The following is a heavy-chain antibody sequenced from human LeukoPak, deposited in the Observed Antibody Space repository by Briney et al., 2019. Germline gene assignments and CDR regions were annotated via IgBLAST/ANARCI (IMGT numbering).Heavy chain of an antibody. CDR3: ARSIVGSRGDAFDI. D-gene: IGHD1-26*01. CDR2: INPNSGGT. V-gene: IGHV1-2*02. CDR1: GHTFTGYY. Sequence: ASVKVSCKASGHTFTGYYMHWVRQAPGQGLEWMGWINPNSGGTNYAQKFQGRVTMTRDTSISTAYMELSRLRSEDTAVYYCARSIVGSRGDAFDIWGQGTMVTVSS. J-gene: IGHJ3*02.